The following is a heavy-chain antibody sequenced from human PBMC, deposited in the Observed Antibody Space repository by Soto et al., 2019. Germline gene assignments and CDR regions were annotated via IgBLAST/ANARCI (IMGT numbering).Heavy chain of an antibody. J-gene: IGHJ4*02. CDR1: GFTFSSYE. D-gene: IGHD1-1*01. CDR2: ISSSGSTI. Sequence: GGSLRLSCAASGFTFSSYEMNWVRQAPGKGLEWVSYISSSGSTIYYADSVKGRFTTSRDNAKNSLYPQMNSLRAEDTAVYYCARGGRNENPFDYWGQGTLVTVSS. V-gene: IGHV3-48*03. CDR3: ARGGRNENPFDY.